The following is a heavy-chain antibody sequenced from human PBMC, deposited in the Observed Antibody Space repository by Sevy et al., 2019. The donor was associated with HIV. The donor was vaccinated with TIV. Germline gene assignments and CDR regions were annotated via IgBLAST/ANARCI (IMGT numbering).Heavy chain of an antibody. J-gene: IGHJ4*03. CDR3: ARGAEYFDSSGAKFEF. CDR1: GFSFSNYG. D-gene: IGHD3-22*01. V-gene: IGHV3-33*01. CDR2: IWYDGSSK. Sequence: GGSLRLSCAASGFSFSNYGMHWVRQAPGKGLEWVALIWYDGSSKYYADSVKGRFTISRDNSKNTLSLQMNSLRAEDTAVYYCARGAEYFDSSGAKFEFWGQGTMVTVSS.